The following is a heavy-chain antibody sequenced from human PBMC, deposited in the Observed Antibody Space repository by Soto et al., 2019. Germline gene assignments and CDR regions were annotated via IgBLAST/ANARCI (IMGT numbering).Heavy chain of an antibody. CDR1: GFTFSTYW. CDR2: INTDGSST. V-gene: IGHV3-74*01. D-gene: IGHD2-2*01. J-gene: IGHJ6*02. CDR3: VNGLGYQLPRHYARMDV. Sequence: GGSLRLSCAASGFTFSTYWMHWVRQAPGKGLVWVSLINTDGSSTSYADSVKGRFTISRDNAKNTLYLQMNSVRAEDTAVYYCVNGLGYQLPRHYARMDVWGQGTTVTISS.